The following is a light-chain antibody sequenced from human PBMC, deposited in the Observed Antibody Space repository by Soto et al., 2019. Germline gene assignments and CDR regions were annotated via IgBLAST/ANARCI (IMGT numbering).Light chain of an antibody. CDR3: CSYAGSYVV. CDR1: SSDVGGYNY. V-gene: IGLV2-11*01. J-gene: IGLJ2*01. CDR2: DVS. Sequence: QSALTQPRSMSGSPGQSVTISCTGTSSDVGGYNYVSWHQQHPGKAPKLMIYDVSKRPSGVPDRFSGSKSGNTASLTISGLQAVDEADYYCCSYAGSYVVFGGGTKLTVL.